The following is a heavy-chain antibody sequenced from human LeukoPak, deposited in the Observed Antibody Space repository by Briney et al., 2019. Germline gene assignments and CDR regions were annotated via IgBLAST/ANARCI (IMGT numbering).Heavy chain of an antibody. J-gene: IGHJ4*02. D-gene: IGHD2-2*01. V-gene: IGHV4-59*11. CDR2: IYYSGST. CDR1: GGSISSHY. Sequence: SETLSLTCTVSGGSISSHYWSWIRQPPGKGLEWIGYIYYSGSTNYNTSLKSRVTISVDTSKNQFSLKLSSVTAADTAVYYCARNKRVVPPLFDYWGQGTLVTVSS. CDR3: ARNKRVVPPLFDY.